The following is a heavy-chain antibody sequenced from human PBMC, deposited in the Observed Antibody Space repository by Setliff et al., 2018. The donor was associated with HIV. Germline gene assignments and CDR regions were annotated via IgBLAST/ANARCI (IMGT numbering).Heavy chain of an antibody. V-gene: IGHV1-2*06. J-gene: IGHJ5*02. CDR3: ARESSVRKWFDP. Sequence: ASVKVSCKASGYTFTDYFMHWVRQAPGQGLEWIGRINPNSGGTKYSQEFLGRVTMTRDTSINTAYMQLSGLRSDDTAVYFCARESSVRKWFDPWGQGTLVTVSS. D-gene: IGHD3-10*01. CDR2: INPNSGGT. CDR1: GYTFTDYF.